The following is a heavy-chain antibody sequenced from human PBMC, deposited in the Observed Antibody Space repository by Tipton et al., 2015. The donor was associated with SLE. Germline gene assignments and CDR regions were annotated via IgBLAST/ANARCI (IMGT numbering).Heavy chain of an antibody. Sequence: SLRLSCAASGFTFSHYRLAWVRQAPGKGLEWISSISSSSNFIYYADSLKGRFTISRDNAKNSLYLQMNSLRAEDTAAYYCARDRVETGRFDQWGQGTLVTVSS. V-gene: IGHV3-21*01. CDR3: ARDRVETGRFDQ. D-gene: IGHD4-23*01. CDR1: GFTFSHYR. J-gene: IGHJ4*02. CDR2: ISSSSNFI.